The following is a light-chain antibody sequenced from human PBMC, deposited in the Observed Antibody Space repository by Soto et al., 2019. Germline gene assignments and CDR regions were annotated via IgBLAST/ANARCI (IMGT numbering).Light chain of an antibody. J-gene: IGLJ2*01. V-gene: IGLV2-14*01. CDR3: SSYTSSNKV. Sequence: QSVLTQPASVSGSPGQSITISCTGVSSDVGGYKYVSRYQQHPGKAPKVMIYEINKRPSGVSDRFSGSKSGKTASLTISGLQVEDEADYYCSSYTSSNKVFGGGTKVTVL. CDR1: SSDVGGYKY. CDR2: EIN.